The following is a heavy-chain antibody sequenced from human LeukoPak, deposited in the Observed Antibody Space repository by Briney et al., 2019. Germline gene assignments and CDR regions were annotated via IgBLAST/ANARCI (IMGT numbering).Heavy chain of an antibody. CDR1: GFTFSSYA. J-gene: IGHJ4*02. D-gene: IGHD3-10*01. CDR2: ISGSGGST. Sequence: GGSLRLSCAASGFTFSSYAMSWVRQAPGRGLEWVSAISGSGGSTYYADSVKGRFTISRDNSKNTLFLQMNSLRAEDTAVYYCAKGLKGITSPFDYWGQGTLVTVSS. V-gene: IGHV3-23*01. CDR3: AKGLKGITSPFDY.